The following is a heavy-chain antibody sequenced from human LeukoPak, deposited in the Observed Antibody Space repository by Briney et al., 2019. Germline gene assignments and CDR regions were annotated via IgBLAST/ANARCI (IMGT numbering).Heavy chain of an antibody. CDR3: ARDLYCTNGVCPNWFDP. Sequence: ASVKVSCKASGYTFTSYYMHWVRQAPGQGLEWMGIINPSGGSTSYAQKFQGRVTMTRDTSTSTVYMELSSLRSEDTAVYYCARDLYCTNGVCPNWFDPWGQGTLVTVSS. CDR2: INPSGGST. CDR1: GYTFTSYY. D-gene: IGHD2-8*01. V-gene: IGHV1-46*01. J-gene: IGHJ5*02.